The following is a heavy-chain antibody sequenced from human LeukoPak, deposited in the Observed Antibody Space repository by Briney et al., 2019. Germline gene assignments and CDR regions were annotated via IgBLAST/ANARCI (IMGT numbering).Heavy chain of an antibody. V-gene: IGHV3-23*01. J-gene: IGHJ3*02. CDR2: IGANGYYT. CDR1: EFTFSDYS. CDR3: AKDTEKMTGGYDAFDI. D-gene: IGHD3-16*01. Sequence: GGSLRLSCAASEFTFSDYSMNWVRQAPGKGLEWVSAIGANGYYTYYSDSVKGRFTISRDNSENTLYLQMNSLRAEDTAIYYCAKDTEKMTGGYDAFDIWGQGTMVIVSS.